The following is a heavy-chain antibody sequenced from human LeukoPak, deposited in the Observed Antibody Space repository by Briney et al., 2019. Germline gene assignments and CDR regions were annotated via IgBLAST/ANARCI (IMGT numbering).Heavy chain of an antibody. V-gene: IGHV4-61*08. Sequence: SETLSLTCTVSGGSISSGGYYWSWIRQHPGKGLEWIGYIYTSGSTNYNPSLKSRVTISVDTSKNQFSLKLSSVTAADTAVYYCARLLGDSSGWLGYYYYYMDVWGKGTTVTVSS. J-gene: IGHJ6*03. CDR3: ARLLGDSSGWLGYYYYYMDV. CDR2: IYTSGST. CDR1: GGSISSGGYY. D-gene: IGHD6-19*01.